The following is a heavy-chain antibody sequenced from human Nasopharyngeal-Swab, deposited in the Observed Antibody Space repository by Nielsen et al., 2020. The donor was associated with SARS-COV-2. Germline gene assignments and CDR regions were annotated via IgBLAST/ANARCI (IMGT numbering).Heavy chain of an antibody. J-gene: IGHJ4*02. Sequence: GGSLRLSCAASGFTFSNFEMHWVRQAPGKGLEWVSYISSSGGTIYNADFVKGRFTISRDNAKNSLYLQMSSLRAEDTAVYYCARESQSLVGFDYWGQGTLVTVSS. D-gene: IGHD5/OR15-5a*01. CDR1: GFTFSNFE. V-gene: IGHV3-48*03. CDR3: ARESQSLVGFDY. CDR2: ISSSGGTI.